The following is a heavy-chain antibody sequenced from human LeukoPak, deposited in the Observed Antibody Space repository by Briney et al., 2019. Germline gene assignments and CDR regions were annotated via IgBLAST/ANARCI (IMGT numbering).Heavy chain of an antibody. CDR1: GFTFSSYG. CDR3: ANSIDFDYGDYYFDY. V-gene: IGHV3-30*18. Sequence: GGSLRLSCAASGFTFSSYGMHWVRQAPGKGLEWVAVISYDGSNKYYADSVKGRFTISRDNSKNTLYLQMNSLRAEDTAVYYCANSIDFDYGDYYFDYWGQGALVTISS. CDR2: ISYDGSNK. D-gene: IGHD4-17*01. J-gene: IGHJ4*02.